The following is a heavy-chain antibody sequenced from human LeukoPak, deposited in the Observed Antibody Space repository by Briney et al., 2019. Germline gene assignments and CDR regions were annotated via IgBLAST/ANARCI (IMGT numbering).Heavy chain of an antibody. D-gene: IGHD3-22*01. V-gene: IGHV3-23*01. Sequence: GGSLRLSCAASGFTFSSYAMSWDRQAPGKGLEWVSAISGSGGSTYYADSVKGRFTISRDNSKNTLYLQMNSLRAEDTAVYYCAKGEYYDSSGYYYAKAEYFQHWGQGTLVTVSS. CDR3: AKGEYYDSSGYYYAKAEYFQH. J-gene: IGHJ1*01. CDR2: ISGSGGST. CDR1: GFTFSSYA.